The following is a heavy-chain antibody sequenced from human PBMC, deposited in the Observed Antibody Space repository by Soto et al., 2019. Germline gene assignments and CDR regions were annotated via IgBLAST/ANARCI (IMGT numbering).Heavy chain of an antibody. J-gene: IGHJ6*02. V-gene: IGHV1-2*02. CDR1: GYTFTAYY. Sequence: QVQLVQSGAEVKKPGASVKVSCKASGYTFTAYYIHWVRQAPGQEFEWMGWIRPNGGSTDFAREFQGRFTMTWDSSISTAYMDLSSLRSDDTADYYCARGSVASAAEPKGIDVWGQGTTVTVSS. CDR3: ARGSVASAAEPKGIDV. D-gene: IGHD6-13*01. CDR2: IRPNGGST.